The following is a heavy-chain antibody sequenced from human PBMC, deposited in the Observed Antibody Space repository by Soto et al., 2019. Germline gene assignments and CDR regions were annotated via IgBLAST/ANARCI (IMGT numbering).Heavy chain of an antibody. Sequence: EQLVQSGPEVQKPGGSLRLSCVASGLTVSHNYMAWVRQAPEMGLEWVSILYTEGTTYYADSVKGRFTISRDSSKNTLFLQMDSLRAEDTAVYYCVRPRPSGENYGMDVWGQGTTVTVSS. D-gene: IGHD3-16*01. V-gene: IGHV3-53*01. CDR3: VRPRPSGENYGMDV. CDR2: LYTEGTT. CDR1: GLTVSHNY. J-gene: IGHJ6*02.